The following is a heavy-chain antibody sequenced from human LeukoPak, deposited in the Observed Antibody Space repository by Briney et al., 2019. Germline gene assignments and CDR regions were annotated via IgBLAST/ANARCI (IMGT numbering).Heavy chain of an antibody. Sequence: PGGSLRLSCAASGFTFDDYGMSWVRQAPGKGLEWVSGINWNGGSTGYADSVKGRFTISRDNAKNSLHLQMNSLRAEDTALYYCARGGPTYYDILTGYYYDDAFDIWGQGTMVTVSS. CDR1: GFTFDDYG. V-gene: IGHV3-20*04. J-gene: IGHJ3*02. CDR3: ARGGPTYYDILTGYYYDDAFDI. CDR2: INWNGGST. D-gene: IGHD3-9*01.